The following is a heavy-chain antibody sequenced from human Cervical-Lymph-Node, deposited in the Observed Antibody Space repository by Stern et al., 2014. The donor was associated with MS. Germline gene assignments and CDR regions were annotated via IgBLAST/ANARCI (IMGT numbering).Heavy chain of an antibody. V-gene: IGHV1-2*02. CDR2: INPKSGGT. D-gene: IGHD6-6*01. CDR3: TRALRIADRPSPGGHWFDP. Sequence: MQLVESGAEVEKPVASVKVSCKASGYIFTDYYLHWVRQAPGQGLKWMGRINPKSGGTSYAQSFQGRVTLTRDTSITTAYMDLSRLTSDDTAVYYCTRALRIADRPSPGGHWFDPWGQGTLVIVSS. J-gene: IGHJ5*02. CDR1: GYIFTDYY.